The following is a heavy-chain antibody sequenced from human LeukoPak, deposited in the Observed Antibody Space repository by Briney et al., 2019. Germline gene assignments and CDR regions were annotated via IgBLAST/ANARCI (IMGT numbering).Heavy chain of an antibody. Sequence: SQTLSLACTVSGGSISSGSYYWSWIRQPAGKGLEWIGRIYTSGSTNYSPSLKSRVTISVDTSKNQFSLKLSSVTAADTAVYYCAGGEKGVPRGAKFDPWGQGTLVTVSS. CDR2: IYTSGST. CDR3: AGGEKGVPRGAKFDP. V-gene: IGHV4-61*02. J-gene: IGHJ5*02. CDR1: GGSISSGSYY. D-gene: IGHD3-16*01.